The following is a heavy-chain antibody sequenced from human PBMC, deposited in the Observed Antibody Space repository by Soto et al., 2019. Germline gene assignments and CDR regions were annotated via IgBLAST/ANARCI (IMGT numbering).Heavy chain of an antibody. CDR3: AKAAGFYWNAFDI. J-gene: IGHJ3*02. V-gene: IGHV3-30*18. Sequence: QVPLVESGGGVVQPGRSLRLSCAASGFTFSSYGMHWVRQAPGKGLEWVAVISYDGSNKYYADSVKGRFTISRDNSKNTLYLQMNSLRAEDTAVYYCAKAAGFYWNAFDIWGQGTMVTVSS. CDR2: ISYDGSNK. CDR1: GFTFSSYG. D-gene: IGHD3-9*01.